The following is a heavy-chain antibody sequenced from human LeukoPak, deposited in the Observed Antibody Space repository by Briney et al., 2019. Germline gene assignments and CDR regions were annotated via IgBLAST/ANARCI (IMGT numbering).Heavy chain of an antibody. D-gene: IGHD5-12*01. CDR1: GYTFTGYY. Sequence: GASVKVSCKASGYTFTGYYMHWVRQAPGQGVEWMGGIVPIFGTPKYAQKFQGRLTITADESTSTVYMEMSTLRSEDTAMYYCAREGLVLTIEWYLDLWGRGTQVTVSS. CDR3: AREGLVLTIEWYLDL. V-gene: IGHV1-69*13. J-gene: IGHJ2*01. CDR2: IVPIFGTP.